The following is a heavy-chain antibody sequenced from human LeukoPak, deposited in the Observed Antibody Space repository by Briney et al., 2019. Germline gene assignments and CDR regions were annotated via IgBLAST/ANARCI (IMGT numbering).Heavy chain of an antibody. Sequence: GGSLRLSCAASGFTFSNYSMNWVRQAPGKGLEWVSSISSSSSYIYYADSVKDRFTISRDNAKNSLYLQMHSLRAEDTAVYYCARVGLRDGYNKRFDYWGQGTLVTVSS. CDR1: GFTFSNYS. V-gene: IGHV3-21*01. CDR2: ISSSSSYI. J-gene: IGHJ4*02. D-gene: IGHD5-24*01. CDR3: ARVGLRDGYNKRFDY.